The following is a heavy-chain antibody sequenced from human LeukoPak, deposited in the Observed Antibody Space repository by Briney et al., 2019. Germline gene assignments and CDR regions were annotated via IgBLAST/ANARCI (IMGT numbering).Heavy chain of an antibody. J-gene: IGHJ6*02. V-gene: IGHV4-59*08. Sequence: SETLSLTCTVSGGSISSYYWSWIRQPPGKGLKWIGYIYYSGSTNYNPSLKSRVTISVDTSKNQFSLKLSSVTAADTAVYYCARSRIAAAGPYYYGMDVWGQGTTVTVSS. CDR1: GGSISSYY. CDR3: ARSRIAAAGPYYYGMDV. CDR2: IYYSGST. D-gene: IGHD6-13*01.